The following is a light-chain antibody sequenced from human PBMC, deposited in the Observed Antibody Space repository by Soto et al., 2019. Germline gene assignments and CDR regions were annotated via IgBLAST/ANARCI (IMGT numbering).Light chain of an antibody. Sequence: EIVLTQSPGTLSLSPGERATLSCRASQSVSSSYLAWYQQKPGQAPRLLIYGASSRATGIPARFSGSGSGTDFTLTISRLELEDFAVYYCQQRNIWPPVTFGQGTRLEIK. V-gene: IGKV3D-20*02. CDR3: QQRNIWPPVT. CDR2: GAS. CDR1: QSVSSSY. J-gene: IGKJ5*01.